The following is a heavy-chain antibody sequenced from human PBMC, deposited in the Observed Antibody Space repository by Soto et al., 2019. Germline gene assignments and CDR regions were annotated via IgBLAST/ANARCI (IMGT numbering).Heavy chain of an antibody. CDR3: ASRGYYDSSGYFVKY. V-gene: IGHV4-4*02. J-gene: IGHJ4*02. CDR2: IYHSGST. D-gene: IGHD3-22*01. Sequence: QVQLQESGPGLVKPSGTLSLTCAVSGGSISGSNWWSWVRQPPGKGLEWIGEIYHSGSTNYNPSLKSRVTISVDKSKNQFSLKLSSVTAADTAVYYCASRGYYDSSGYFVKYWGQGTLVTVSS. CDR1: GGSISGSNW.